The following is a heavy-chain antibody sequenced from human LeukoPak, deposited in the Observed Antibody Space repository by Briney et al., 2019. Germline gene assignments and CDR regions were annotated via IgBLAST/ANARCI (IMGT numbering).Heavy chain of an antibody. Sequence: GGSLRLSCAASGFTFSSYGMHWVRQAPGKGLEWVGRIKSKTDGGTTDYAAPVKGRFTISRDDSKNTLYLQMNSLKTEDTAVYYCTTDDIAVAGTAGGYYYMDVWGKGTTVTVSS. CDR1: GFTFSSYG. CDR2: IKSKTDGGTT. V-gene: IGHV3-15*01. D-gene: IGHD6-19*01. CDR3: TTDDIAVAGTAGGYYYMDV. J-gene: IGHJ6*03.